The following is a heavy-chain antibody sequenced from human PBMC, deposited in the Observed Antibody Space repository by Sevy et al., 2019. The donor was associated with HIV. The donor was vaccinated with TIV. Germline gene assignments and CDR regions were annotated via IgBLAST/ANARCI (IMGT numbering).Heavy chain of an antibody. D-gene: IGHD2-2*01. J-gene: IGHJ3*02. Sequence: SETLSLTCAVYGGSFSGYYWSWIRQPPGKGLEWVGEINHSGSTNYNPSLKSRVTISVDTSNNQFSLKLSSVTAADTAVYYCARHSSSSSYSHAFDIWGQGTMVTVS. CDR1: GGSFSGYY. V-gene: IGHV4-34*01. CDR3: ARHSSSSSYSHAFDI. CDR2: INHSGST.